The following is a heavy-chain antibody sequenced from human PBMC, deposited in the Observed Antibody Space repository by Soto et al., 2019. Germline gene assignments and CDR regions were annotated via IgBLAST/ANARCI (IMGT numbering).Heavy chain of an antibody. J-gene: IGHJ4*02. V-gene: IGHV3-7*01. Sequence: GGSLRLSCSGFGFSINTYWMNWNRQTPGKGLEWVANINPEGNAKTYVDPVKGRFFVSRDNTRNSLDLQMTSLRVEDSAIYFCAAWDISNIWGQGILVTVSS. CDR3: AAWDISNI. CDR2: INPEGNAK. D-gene: IGHD2-15*01. CDR1: GFSINTYW.